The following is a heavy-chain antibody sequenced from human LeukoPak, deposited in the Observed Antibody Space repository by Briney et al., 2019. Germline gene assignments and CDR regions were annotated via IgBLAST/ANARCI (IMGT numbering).Heavy chain of an antibody. CDR2: ISGSGGST. Sequence: PGGSLRLSCAASGFTFSSYAMSWVRQAPGKGLEWVSAISGSGGSTYYADSVKGRFTISRDNSKNTLYLQMNSLRAEDTAVYYCAKDGSAVRGVALYYGMDVWGQGTTVTVSS. V-gene: IGHV3-23*01. J-gene: IGHJ6*02. D-gene: IGHD3-10*01. CDR3: AKDGSAVRGVALYYGMDV. CDR1: GFTFSSYA.